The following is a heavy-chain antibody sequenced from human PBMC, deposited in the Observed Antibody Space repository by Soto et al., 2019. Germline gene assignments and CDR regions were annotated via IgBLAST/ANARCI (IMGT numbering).Heavy chain of an antibody. CDR1: GFTFSNYA. CDR3: AREMRGGYYYYGMDV. Sequence: GGSLRLSCAASGFTFSNYAMTWVRQAPGKGLEWVSGLNGSGGSTSSADSVKGRFAISRDNSKNTLYLQMNNLRDGDTAVYYCAREMRGGYYYYGMDVWGQGATVTVSS. V-gene: IGHV3-23*01. CDR2: LNGSGGST. D-gene: IGHD1-26*01. J-gene: IGHJ6*02.